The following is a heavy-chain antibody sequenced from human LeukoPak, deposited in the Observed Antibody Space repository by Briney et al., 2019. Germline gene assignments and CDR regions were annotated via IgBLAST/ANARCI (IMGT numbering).Heavy chain of an antibody. CDR3: ARERRSGTYVDY. V-gene: IGHV4-39*02. D-gene: IGHD3-3*01. J-gene: IGHJ4*02. CDR2: IYYTGST. CDR1: GGAIATSSYY. Sequence: SSETLSLTCSVSGGAIATSSYYWGWIRQPPGKGLEWIGSIYYTGSTYYNPSLKSRVTISVDTSKNQFSLKLSSVTAADTAVYYCARERRSGTYVDYWGQGTLVTVSS.